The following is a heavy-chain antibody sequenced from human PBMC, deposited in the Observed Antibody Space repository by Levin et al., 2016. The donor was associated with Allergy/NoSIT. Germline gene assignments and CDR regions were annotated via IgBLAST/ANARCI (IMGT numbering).Heavy chain of an antibody. Sequence: WIRQPPGKGLEWVSAISGSGGSTYYADSVKGRFTISRDNSKNTLYLQMNSLRAEDTAVYYCAKGKWSVAGTPFDYWGQGTLVTVSS. J-gene: IGHJ4*02. D-gene: IGHD6-19*01. V-gene: IGHV3-23*01. CDR3: AKGKWSVAGTPFDY. CDR2: ISGSGGST.